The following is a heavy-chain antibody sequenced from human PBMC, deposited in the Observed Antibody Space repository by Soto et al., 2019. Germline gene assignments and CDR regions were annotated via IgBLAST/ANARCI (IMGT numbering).Heavy chain of an antibody. V-gene: IGHV4-39*01. Sequence: QLQLQESGPGLVKPSETLSLACTVSGGSISSRGYYWGWIRQPPGKGLEWIGSIYYSGSTYYNPSLKGRVTISVDTSKNQFSLKLSSVTAADTAVYYCARYDYSGPPELQQLDTWGQGTLVTVSS. CDR2: IYYSGST. J-gene: IGHJ5*02. CDR1: GGSISSRGYY. D-gene: IGHD3-16*01. CDR3: ARYDYSGPPELQQLDT.